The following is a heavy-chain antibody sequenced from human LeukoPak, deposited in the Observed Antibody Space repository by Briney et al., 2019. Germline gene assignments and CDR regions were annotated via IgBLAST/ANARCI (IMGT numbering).Heavy chain of an antibody. V-gene: IGHV3-7*04. CDR1: GFPFSSYW. D-gene: IGHD5-24*01. J-gene: IGHJ4*02. Sequence: PGGSLRLSCEASGFPFSSYWMTCVRQAPGKGLEWVANIKQDGSKKSYVDSVKGRFTISRDNAKNSLYLQMNSLRAEDTAIYYCTRVGYIDEGIDYWGQGTLVTVSS. CDR3: TRVGYIDEGIDY. CDR2: IKQDGSKK.